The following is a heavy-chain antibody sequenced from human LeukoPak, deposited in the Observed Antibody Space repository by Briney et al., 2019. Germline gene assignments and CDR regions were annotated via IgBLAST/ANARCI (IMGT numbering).Heavy chain of an antibody. J-gene: IGHJ4*01. D-gene: IGHD2-21*02. Sequence: GGSLRLSCAASGFTFSSYTMNWVRQAPGKGLEWVSSIAGSSGYIFYADSVKGRFTISRDNAKKSLYLQMTRLTAEDTAVYYCARDRGAYCGGDCYLGFDYWGRGTLGTVSS. CDR2: IAGSSGYI. CDR1: GFTFSSYT. V-gene: IGHV3-21*01. CDR3: ARDRGAYCGGDCYLGFDY.